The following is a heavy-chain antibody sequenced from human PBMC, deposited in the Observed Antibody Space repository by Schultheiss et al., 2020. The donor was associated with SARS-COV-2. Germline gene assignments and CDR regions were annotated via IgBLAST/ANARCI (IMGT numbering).Heavy chain of an antibody. J-gene: IGHJ5*02. CDR1: GYTFTSYY. CDR3: ARVDSSGWAAWAYNWFDP. D-gene: IGHD6-19*01. V-gene: IGHV1-46*01. CDR2: INPSGGNT. Sequence: ASVKVSCKASGYTFTSYYMHWVRQAPGQGLEWMGIINPSGGNTNYAQKLQGRVTMTTDTSTSTAYMELRSLRSDDTAVYYCARVDSSGWAAWAYNWFDPWGQGTLVTVSS.